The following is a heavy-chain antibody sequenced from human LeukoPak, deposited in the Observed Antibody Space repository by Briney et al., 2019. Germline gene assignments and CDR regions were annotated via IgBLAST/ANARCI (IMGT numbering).Heavy chain of an antibody. CDR1: GYTFTSYG. V-gene: IGHV1-18*01. CDR2: ISAYNGNT. Sequence: GASVKVSCKASGYTFTSYGISWVRQAPGQGLEWMGWISAYNGNTNYAQKLQGRVTMTTDTSTSTAYMELRSLRSDDTAVYYCARGSISMVRGSLHSDWFDPWGQGTLVTVSS. D-gene: IGHD3-10*01. J-gene: IGHJ5*02. CDR3: ARGSISMVRGSLHSDWFDP.